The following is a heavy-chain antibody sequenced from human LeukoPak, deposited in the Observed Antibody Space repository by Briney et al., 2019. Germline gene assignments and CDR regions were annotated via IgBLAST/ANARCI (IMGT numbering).Heavy chain of an antibody. CDR2: ISGSGGST. CDR1: GFTFSSYA. V-gene: IGHV3-23*01. J-gene: IGHJ4*02. Sequence: GGSLRLSCAASGFTFSSYAMSWVRQAPGKGLEWVSAISGSGGSTYYADSVKGRFTISRDNSKNTLYLQMNSLRAEDTAVYYCATNGPLYYYDSSGYFHYWGQGTLVTVSS. CDR3: ATNGPLYYYDSSGYFHY. D-gene: IGHD3-22*01.